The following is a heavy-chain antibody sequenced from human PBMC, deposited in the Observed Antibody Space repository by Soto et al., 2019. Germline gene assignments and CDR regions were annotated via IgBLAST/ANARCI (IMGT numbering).Heavy chain of an antibody. Sequence: SQTLSLTCAISGDSVSSNSAAWNWIRQSPSRGLEWLGRTYYRSKWYNDYAVSVKSRITINPDTSKNQFSLQLNSVTPEDTAVYYCARGPILLISAQPRYCSSTSCGGNWFDPGGQGTLVTVSS. CDR3: ARGPILLISAQPRYCSSTSCGGNWFDP. D-gene: IGHD2-2*01. CDR1: GDSVSSNSAA. J-gene: IGHJ5*02. CDR2: TYYRSKWYN. V-gene: IGHV6-1*01.